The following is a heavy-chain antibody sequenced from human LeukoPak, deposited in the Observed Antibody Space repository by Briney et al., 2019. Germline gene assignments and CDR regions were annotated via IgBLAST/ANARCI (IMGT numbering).Heavy chain of an antibody. CDR1: GGSISSYY. Sequence: PSETLSLTCIVSGGSISSYYWSWIRQPPGKGLEWIGYIYYSGSTNYNPSLKSRVTISVDTSKNQFSLRLSSVTAADTAVYYCARVGSSSSPYYFDYWGQGTLVTVSS. J-gene: IGHJ4*02. D-gene: IGHD6-6*01. CDR3: ARVGSSSSPYYFDY. CDR2: IYYSGST. V-gene: IGHV4-59*01.